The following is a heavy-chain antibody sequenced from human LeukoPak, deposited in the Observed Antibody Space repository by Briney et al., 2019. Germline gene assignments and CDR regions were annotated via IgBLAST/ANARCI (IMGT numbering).Heavy chain of an antibody. Sequence: WASVTVSCKASGYTFSGYYMYWVRQAPGQGLEWMGWINPNSGGTNFAQKFQGRVTMTRDTSISTAYMELSRLRSDDTAVYYCARDSGSYYFEYGGQGTLVTVS. CDR3: ARDSGSYYFEY. V-gene: IGHV1-2*02. D-gene: IGHD1-26*01. CDR2: INPNSGGT. J-gene: IGHJ4*02. CDR1: GYTFSGYY.